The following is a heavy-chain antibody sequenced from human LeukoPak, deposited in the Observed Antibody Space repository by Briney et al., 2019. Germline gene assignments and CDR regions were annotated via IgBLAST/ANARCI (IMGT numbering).Heavy chain of an antibody. CDR2: ISYDGSNK. J-gene: IGHJ4*02. CDR3: ARVPPTVAYLFDY. V-gene: IGHV3-30*04. Sequence: PGGSLRLSCAASGFTFSSYAMHWVRQAPGKGLEWVAVISYDGSNKYYADSVKGRFTISRDNSKNTLYLQMNSLRAEDTAVYYCARVPPTVAYLFDYWGQGTLVTVSS. D-gene: IGHD4-17*01. CDR1: GFTFSSYA.